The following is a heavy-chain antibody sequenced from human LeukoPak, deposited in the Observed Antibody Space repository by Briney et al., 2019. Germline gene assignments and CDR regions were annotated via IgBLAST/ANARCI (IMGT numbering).Heavy chain of an antibody. J-gene: IGHJ5*02. CDR1: GFRFSDFT. CDR3: AKDLLSTEYSSGWYGENGYNWFDP. Sequence: GGSLRLSCAASGFRFSDFTMTWVRQAPGKGPEWVSAISGSGGSTYYADSVKGRFTISRDNSKNTLYLQMNSLRAEDTAVYYCAKDLLSTEYSSGWYGENGYNWFDPWGQGTLVTVSS. D-gene: IGHD6-19*01. V-gene: IGHV3-23*01. CDR2: ISGSGGST.